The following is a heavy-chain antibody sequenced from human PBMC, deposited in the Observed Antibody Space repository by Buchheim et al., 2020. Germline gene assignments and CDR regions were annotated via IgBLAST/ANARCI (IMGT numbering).Heavy chain of an antibody. D-gene: IGHD6-19*01. J-gene: IGHJ4*02. Sequence: VQLVESGGGVVQPGRSLRLSCAASGFTFSSYGMHWVRQAPGKGLEWVAVISYDGSNKYYADSVKGRFTISRDNSKNTLYLQMNSLRAEDTAVYYCAKDRGSGWYSFDYWGQGTL. V-gene: IGHV3-30*18. CDR2: ISYDGSNK. CDR1: GFTFSSYG. CDR3: AKDRGSGWYSFDY.